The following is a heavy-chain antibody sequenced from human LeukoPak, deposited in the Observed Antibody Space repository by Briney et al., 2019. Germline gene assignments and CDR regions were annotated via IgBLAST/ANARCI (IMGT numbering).Heavy chain of an antibody. V-gene: IGHV4-4*07. J-gene: IGHJ4*02. CDR2: NYTSGST. CDR3: ARSGSFRGYFDY. Sequence: KPSETLSLTCTVSDGSISSYYWSWIRQPAGKGLEWIGRNYTSGSTNYNPPLKSRVTMSVDTSKDQFSLKLSSVTAADTAVYYCARSGSFRGYFDYWGKGTLVTVSS. CDR1: DGSISSYY.